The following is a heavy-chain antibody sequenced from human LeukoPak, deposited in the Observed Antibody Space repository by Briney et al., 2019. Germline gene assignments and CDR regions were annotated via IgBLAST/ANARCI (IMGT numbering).Heavy chain of an antibody. Sequence: SETLSLTCTVSGGSISSYYWSWIRQPPGKGQEWIGYIYYSASTNYNPSLKSRVTISVDTSKNQFSLKLSSVTAADTAVYYCARLWKKANFDIWGQGTMVTVSS. V-gene: IGHV4-59*08. J-gene: IGHJ3*02. CDR1: GGSISSYY. CDR3: ARLWKKANFDI. D-gene: IGHD1-1*01. CDR2: IYYSAST.